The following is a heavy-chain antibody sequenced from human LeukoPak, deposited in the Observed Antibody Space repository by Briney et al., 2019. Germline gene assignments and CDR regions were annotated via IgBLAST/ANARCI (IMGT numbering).Heavy chain of an antibody. D-gene: IGHD2-15*01. CDR2: IDHSGRT. CDR3: AVGYCSGGSCPQDFDY. CDR1: RGSLTGYY. Sequence: PETLSLSSAVSRGSLTGYYWSRIRQPPGKGLGWIGEIDHSGRTTYNPSLKSRVTISVDTTKNQYSLKLISVTAADTAVYYCAVGYCSGGSCPQDFDYWGQGTLVTVSS. V-gene: IGHV4-34*01. J-gene: IGHJ4*02.